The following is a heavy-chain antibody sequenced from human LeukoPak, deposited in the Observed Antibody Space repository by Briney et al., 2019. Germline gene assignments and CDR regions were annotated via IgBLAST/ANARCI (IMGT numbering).Heavy chain of an antibody. CDR1: GYTFTNYY. Sequence: AAVRVSCKASGYTFTNYYMHWVRQAPGHGLEWMGWINTNRGDTNYAQKFQGRVTMTRDTSISTAFMELTRLTSDDTAVYYCTRDLLGFATTPLSDWGQGTLVTVS. CDR2: INTNRGDT. D-gene: IGHD4-17*01. CDR3: TRDLLGFATTPLSD. V-gene: IGHV1-2*02. J-gene: IGHJ4*02.